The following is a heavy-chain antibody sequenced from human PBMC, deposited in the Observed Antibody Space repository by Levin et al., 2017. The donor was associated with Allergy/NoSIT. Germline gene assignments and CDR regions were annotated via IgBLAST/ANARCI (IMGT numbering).Heavy chain of an antibody. V-gene: IGHV3-30*03. CDR3: ARDHSDMIVVVRALGNYYYGMDV. D-gene: IGHD3-22*01. Sequence: GESLKISCAASGFTFSFFGMHWVRQAPGKGLEWVAVISYDGSYKNYADSVKGRFTISRDNSKNTLSLQMNSLRAEDTAVYYCARDHSDMIVVVRALGNYYYGMDVWGQGTTVTVSS. CDR2: ISYDGSYK. CDR1: GFTFSFFG. J-gene: IGHJ6*02.